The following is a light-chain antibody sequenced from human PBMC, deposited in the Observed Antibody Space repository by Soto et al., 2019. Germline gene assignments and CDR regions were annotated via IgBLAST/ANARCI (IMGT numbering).Light chain of an antibody. J-gene: IGLJ2*01. CDR2: EGS. CDR1: SSDVGSYNL. V-gene: IGLV2-23*01. CDR3: CSWGVVV. Sequence: QSVLTKPASVSGSPGQSITISCTGTSSDVGSYNLVSWYQQHPGKAPKLMIYEGSKRPSGVSNRFSGSKSGNTASLTISGLQAEDEADYYCCSWGVVVFGGGTKVTVL.